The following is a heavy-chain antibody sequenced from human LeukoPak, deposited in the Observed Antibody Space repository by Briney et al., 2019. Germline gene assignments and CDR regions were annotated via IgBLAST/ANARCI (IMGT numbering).Heavy chain of an antibody. CDR1: GYTFTDYY. CDR3: ASSLESGTGWFDP. D-gene: IGHD1-26*01. J-gene: IGHJ5*02. Sequence: ASVKVSCKASGYTFTDYYMHWVRQAPGLGLEWMGWINPHNGGTNYAQKFQGRVTLTRDTSISTAYMDLSRLTSDDTALYYCASSLESGTGWFDPWGQGTLVTVSS. V-gene: IGHV1-2*02. CDR2: INPHNGGT.